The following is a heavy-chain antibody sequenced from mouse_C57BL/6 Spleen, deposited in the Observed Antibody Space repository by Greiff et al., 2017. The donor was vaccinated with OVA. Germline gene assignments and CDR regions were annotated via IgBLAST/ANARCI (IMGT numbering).Heavy chain of an antibody. V-gene: IGHV1-26*01. D-gene: IGHD1-1*01. CDR3: AREGYYGSSWWYFDV. CDR2: INPNNGGT. CDR1: GYTFTDYY. J-gene: IGHJ1*03. Sequence: VQLHQSGPELVKPGASVKISCKASGYTFTDYYMNWVKQSHGKSLEWIGDINPNNGGTSYNQKFKGKATLTVDKSSSTAYMELRSLTSEDSAVYYCAREGYYGSSWWYFDVWGTGTTVTVSS.